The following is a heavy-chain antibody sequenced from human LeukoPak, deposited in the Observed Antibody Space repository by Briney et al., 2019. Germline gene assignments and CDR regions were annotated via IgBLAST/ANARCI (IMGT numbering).Heavy chain of an antibody. Sequence: GGSLRLSCAASGFTFSSYSMNWVRQAPGKGLEWVSAISGSGGSTYYADSVKGRFTISRDNSKNTLYLQMNSLRAEDTAVYYCAKDTDSPDDYWGQGTLVTVSS. V-gene: IGHV3-23*01. CDR1: GFTFSSYS. D-gene: IGHD5-18*01. CDR3: AKDTDSPDDY. CDR2: ISGSGGST. J-gene: IGHJ4*02.